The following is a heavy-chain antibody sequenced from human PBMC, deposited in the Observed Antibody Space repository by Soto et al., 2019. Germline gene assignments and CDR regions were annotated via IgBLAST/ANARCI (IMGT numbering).Heavy chain of an antibody. V-gene: IGHV1-69*06. Sequence: QLQLVQSGAEVKKPGSSVKVSCKASGGTFSAYAISWVRQAPGQGLEWMGGILPLSGTTNYTQRFQGRVTLSADKPTSTVYMELSSLRSGDTAVYYCARANPTKYYDYVWGDYRRGGMDVWGQGTTVTVSS. CDR3: ARANPTKYYDYVWGDYRRGGMDV. CDR2: ILPLSGTT. J-gene: IGHJ6*02. D-gene: IGHD3-16*02. CDR1: GGTFSAYA.